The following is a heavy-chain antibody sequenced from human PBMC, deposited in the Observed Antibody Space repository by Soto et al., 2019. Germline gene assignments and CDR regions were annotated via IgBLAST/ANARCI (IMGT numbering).Heavy chain of an antibody. CDR1: GFTFSDHH. V-gene: IGHV3-11*06. CDR2: IRTSSSYT. Sequence: QVQLVESGGGLVKPGGSLRLSCAASGFTFSDHHMSWIRQAPGKGLEWVSYIRTSSSYTNYADSVKGRFTISRDNAKNSLYLQMNSLRAEDTAIYYCARVRLAMTVGLPDYWGQGTLVTVSS. J-gene: IGHJ4*02. D-gene: IGHD3-22*01. CDR3: ARVRLAMTVGLPDY.